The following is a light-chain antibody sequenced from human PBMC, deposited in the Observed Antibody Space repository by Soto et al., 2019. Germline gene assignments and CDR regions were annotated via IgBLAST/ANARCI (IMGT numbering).Light chain of an antibody. CDR2: DVT. J-gene: IGLJ1*01. V-gene: IGLV2-11*01. CDR3: CSYADIYTYV. Sequence: QSVLAQPRSVSGSPGQSVTISCTGTSSDVGDYNYVSWYQHHAGKAPKLMIYDVTKRPSGVPHRFSGSKSGSTASLTISGLQGDAEADYYCCSYADIYTYVSGAGTKVTVL. CDR1: SSDVGDYNY.